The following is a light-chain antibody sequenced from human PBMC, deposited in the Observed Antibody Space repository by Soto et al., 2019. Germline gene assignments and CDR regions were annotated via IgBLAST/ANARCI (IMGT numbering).Light chain of an antibody. CDR2: DAS. CDR3: QQYNNWPAIT. CDR1: QSVGSY. Sequence: EIVMTQSPATLSVSPGERATLSCRASQSVGSYLAWYQQKPGQAPRLLIYDASNRATGIPARFSGSGSGTDFTLTISSLEPEDFAVYYCQQYNNWPAITFGQGTRLEIK. V-gene: IGKV3-11*01. J-gene: IGKJ5*01.